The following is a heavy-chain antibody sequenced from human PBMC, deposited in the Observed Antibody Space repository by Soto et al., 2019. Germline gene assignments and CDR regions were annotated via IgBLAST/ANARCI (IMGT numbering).Heavy chain of an antibody. Sequence: SETVSLTCAVYGESFSGYYWSWIRQPPGKGLEWIGEINHSGSTNYNPSLKSRVTISVDTSKNQFSLKLSSVTAADTAVYYCARGHPRSCFVSWGQRPLATVSS. CDR2: INHSGST. D-gene: IGHD6-6*01. CDR1: GESFSGYY. J-gene: IGHJ5*01. CDR3: ARGHPRSCFVS. V-gene: IGHV4-34*01.